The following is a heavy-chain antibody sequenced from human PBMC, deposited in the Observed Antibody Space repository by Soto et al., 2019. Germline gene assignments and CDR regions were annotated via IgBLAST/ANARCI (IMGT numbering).Heavy chain of an antibody. CDR1: GYTITSYD. V-gene: IGHV1-8*01. Sequence: GASVKVSCKSSGYTITSYDINCVRQATGQGLEYLGWMNPNSGNTGYAQKFQGRVTMTRNTSISTAYMELSSLRSEDTAVYYCARARIMGGVIVSFDYWGQGTLVTVSS. D-gene: IGHD3-16*02. CDR3: ARARIMGGVIVSFDY. CDR2: MNPNSGNT. J-gene: IGHJ4*02.